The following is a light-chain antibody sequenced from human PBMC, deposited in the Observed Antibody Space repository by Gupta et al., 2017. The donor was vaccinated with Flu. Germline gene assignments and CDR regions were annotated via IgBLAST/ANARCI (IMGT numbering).Light chain of an antibody. V-gene: IGKV6-21*01. CDR1: QSIGSS. J-gene: IGKJ1*01. CDR2: YAS. CDR3: QQRSSLGWT. Sequence: DIVLTQSPDFQSVTPKEKVTITCRASQSIGSSLHWYQQKPDQSPKLLIKYASHSFSGVPSRFSGSGSGTDFSLTIKRLEAEDAAMYYCQQRSSLGWTFGQGTKVEIK.